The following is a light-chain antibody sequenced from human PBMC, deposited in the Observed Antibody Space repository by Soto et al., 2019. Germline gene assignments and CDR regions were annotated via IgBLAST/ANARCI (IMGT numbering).Light chain of an antibody. CDR3: QHYGNSLIT. V-gene: IGKV3-20*01. CDR2: GAS. Sequence: EIVLTQSPGTLSLSPGERATLSCRASQSVSSNYLAWYQQKPGQAPRLLLYGASSRATGIPDRFSGSGSGTDFTLTLSRLETEDSAVYYCQHYGNSLITFGPGTRLEIK. CDR1: QSVSSNY. J-gene: IGKJ5*01.